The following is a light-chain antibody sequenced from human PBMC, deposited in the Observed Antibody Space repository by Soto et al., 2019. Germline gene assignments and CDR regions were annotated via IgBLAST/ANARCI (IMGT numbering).Light chain of an antibody. CDR2: AAS. Sequence: DIQMTQSPSSLSASVGDRVTITCRASQSISSYLNWYQQKPGKAPKLLIYAASSLQSGVPSRFSGSGSVTDFTLAICSLQPKDFPTYYCQQSYSSPRITFGPETKVDIK. J-gene: IGKJ3*01. CDR3: QQSYSSPRIT. CDR1: QSISSY. V-gene: IGKV1-39*01.